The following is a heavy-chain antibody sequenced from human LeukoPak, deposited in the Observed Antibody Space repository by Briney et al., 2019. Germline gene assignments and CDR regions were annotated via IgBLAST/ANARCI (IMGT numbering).Heavy chain of an antibody. CDR1: GGSISSNDYY. CDR2: IYYNGRT. CDR3: ARAPKGMHTVRYYYYYYMDV. V-gene: IGHV4-31*03. D-gene: IGHD4-11*01. Sequence: SETLSLTCTVSGGSISSNDYYWCWIRQHPGKGLEWIGYIYYNGRTFYNPSLKTRVTISVDTSKNQFSLKLSSVTAADTAVYYCARAPKGMHTVRYYYYYYMDVWGKGTTVTVSS. J-gene: IGHJ6*03.